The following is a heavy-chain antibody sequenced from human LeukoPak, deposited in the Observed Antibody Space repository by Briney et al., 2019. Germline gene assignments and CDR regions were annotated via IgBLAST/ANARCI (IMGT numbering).Heavy chain of an antibody. CDR1: GFTFSSYA. V-gene: IGHV3-23*01. CDR3: AKSDMVRGVIITGTFDY. D-gene: IGHD3-10*01. CDR2: ISGSGGST. J-gene: IGHJ4*02. Sequence: GGSLRLSSAASGFTFSSYAMSWVRQAPGKGLEWVSAISGSGGSTYYADSVKGRFTISRDNSKNTLYLQMNSLRAEDTAVYYCAKSDMVRGVIITGTFDYWGQGTLVTVSS.